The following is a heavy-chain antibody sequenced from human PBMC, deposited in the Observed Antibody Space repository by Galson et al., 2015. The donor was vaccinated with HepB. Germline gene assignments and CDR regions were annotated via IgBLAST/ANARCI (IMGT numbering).Heavy chain of an antibody. D-gene: IGHD3-22*01. CDR3: ARIRTSNYYDGYPYNSRKPYNCFDP. CDR1: GFSLSTSGMC. Sequence: PALVKPTQPLTLTCTFSGFSLSTSGMCVTWIRQPPGKALEWLALIDWDDDKYYNTSLKTRLTISKDNSKNQVVLTMTNVDPMDTAMYYCARIRTSNYYDGYPYNSRKPYNCFDPWGQGALVTVSS. J-gene: IGHJ5*02. CDR2: IDWDDDK. V-gene: IGHV2-70*01.